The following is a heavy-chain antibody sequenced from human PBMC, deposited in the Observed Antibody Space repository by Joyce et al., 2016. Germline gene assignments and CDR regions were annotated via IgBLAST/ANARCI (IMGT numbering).Heavy chain of an antibody. CDR3: TRSSRTGYTAGWPDFDY. D-gene: IGHD2-2*02. V-gene: IGHV3-30*03. CDR2: MSYDGSHK. CDR1: EFAFSSHA. J-gene: IGHJ4*02. Sequence: QVPLLESGGGVAQPGRSLRLSCAASEFAFSSHAMHWVRQAPGKGLEWVAVMSYDGSHKYYADSVRGRFTISRDNSQNTLYLQMNSLRVEDTAVYYCTRSSRTGYTAGWPDFDYWGQGTLVTVSS.